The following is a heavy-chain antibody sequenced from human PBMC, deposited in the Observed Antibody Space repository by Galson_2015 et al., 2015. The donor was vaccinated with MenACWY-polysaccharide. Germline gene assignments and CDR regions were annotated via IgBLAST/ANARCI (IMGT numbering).Heavy chain of an antibody. J-gene: IGHJ4*02. V-gene: IGHV3-74*01. CDR2: ISSDGSST. D-gene: IGHD6-13*01. CDR1: GFTFSSYW. Sequence: SLRLSCAASGFTFSSYWMHWVRQVPGKGLVWVSRISSDGSSTSYADSVKGRFTISRDNAKNTLHLQMNSLRVEDTAVYYCARVQGGYSNRRPHPYYFDYWGQGTLVTVSS. CDR3: ARVQGGYSNRRPHPYYFDY.